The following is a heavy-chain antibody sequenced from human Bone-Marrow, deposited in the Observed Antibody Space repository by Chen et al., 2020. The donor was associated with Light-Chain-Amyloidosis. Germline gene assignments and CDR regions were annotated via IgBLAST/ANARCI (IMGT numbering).Heavy chain of an antibody. CDR1: GYTFPNYW. J-gene: IGHJ4*02. CDR3: ARRRDGYNFDY. D-gene: IGHD5-12*01. Sequence: EVQLEQSGPEVKKPGESLKISCKGPGYTFPNYWIGWVRQMPGKGLELMGVIYPDDSDARYSPSFEGQVTISADKSITTAYLQWRSLKASDTAMYYCARRRDGYNFDYWGQGTRVTVSS. CDR2: IYPDDSDA. V-gene: IGHV5-51*01.